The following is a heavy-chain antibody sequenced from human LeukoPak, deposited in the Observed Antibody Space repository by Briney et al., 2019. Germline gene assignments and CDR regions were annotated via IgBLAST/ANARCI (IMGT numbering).Heavy chain of an antibody. CDR2: VSDDGSNK. Sequence: PGRTLRLSCAASGFTFSSYGMHWVRQAPGKGLEWMAVVSDDGSNKYYEDPVRGRFTISRDNSKNTLYLQMSSLRDEDTAVYYCAKPRLRGGYLFDYWGQGTLVTVSS. CDR3: AKPRLRGGYLFDY. D-gene: IGHD5-12*01. J-gene: IGHJ4*02. CDR1: GFTFSSYG. V-gene: IGHV3-30*18.